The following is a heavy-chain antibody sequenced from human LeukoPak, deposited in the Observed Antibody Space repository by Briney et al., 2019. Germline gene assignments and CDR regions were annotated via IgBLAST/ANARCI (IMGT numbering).Heavy chain of an antibody. V-gene: IGHV3-23*01. Sequence: GGSLRLSCAASGFTFSNYAMSWVRQAPGKGLEWVSSISGSGGSTYYADSVKGHFTISRDNSKNTVYLQMNSLRADDTATYYCAQGESRNGYRHFDYWGQGTLVTVSS. CDR2: ISGSGGST. D-gene: IGHD6-13*01. J-gene: IGHJ4*02. CDR1: GFTFSNYA. CDR3: AQGESRNGYRHFDY.